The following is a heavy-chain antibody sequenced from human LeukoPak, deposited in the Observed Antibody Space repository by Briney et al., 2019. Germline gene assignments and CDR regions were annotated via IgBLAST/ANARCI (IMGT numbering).Heavy chain of an antibody. CDR3: AREGGKIEGYFQH. Sequence: SETLSFTCTVSGGSISSGGYYWSWIRQHPGKGLEWIGYIYYSGSTYYNPSLKSRVTISVDTSKNQFSLKLSSVTAADTAVYYCAREGGKIEGYFQHWGQGTLVTVSS. V-gene: IGHV4-31*03. D-gene: IGHD1-26*01. CDR1: GGSISSGGYY. J-gene: IGHJ1*01. CDR2: IYYSGST.